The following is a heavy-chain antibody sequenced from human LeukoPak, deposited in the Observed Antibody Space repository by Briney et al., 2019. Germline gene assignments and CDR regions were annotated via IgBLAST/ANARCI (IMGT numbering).Heavy chain of an antibody. Sequence: GGSLILSCAASGFTFSSYGMHWVRQAPGKGLEWVAVISYDGSNKYYADSVKGRFTISRDNSKNTLYLQMNSLRAEDTAVYYCAKVFSRRITMVRGASGFDYWGQGTLVTVSS. CDR3: AKVFSRRITMVRGASGFDY. CDR1: GFTFSSYG. J-gene: IGHJ4*02. CDR2: ISYDGSNK. D-gene: IGHD3-10*01. V-gene: IGHV3-30*18.